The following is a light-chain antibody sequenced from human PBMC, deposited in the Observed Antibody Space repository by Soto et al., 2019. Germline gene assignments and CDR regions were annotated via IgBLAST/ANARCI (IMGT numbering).Light chain of an antibody. CDR1: QSVSSN. CDR3: QQYNSWLWT. Sequence: EIAMTQSPATLSVSPGESVTLSCRASQSVSSNLAWYQQRSDQAPRLLIYGASTRATGIPARFSGSGSGTEFTLIISSLQSEDSAVYYCQQYNSWLWTFGQGTKVDIK. V-gene: IGKV3-15*01. CDR2: GAS. J-gene: IGKJ1*01.